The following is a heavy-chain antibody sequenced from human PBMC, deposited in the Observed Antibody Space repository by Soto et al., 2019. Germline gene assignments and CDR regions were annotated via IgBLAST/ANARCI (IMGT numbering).Heavy chain of an antibody. CDR1: GYTLTTYG. V-gene: IGHV1-18*01. J-gene: IGHJ6*02. CDR3: ARVIGAKELHGMDV. CDR2: ISVYNGNT. Sequence: QVQLVQSGAEVKNPGASVKVSCKASGYTLTTYGISWVRQAPGQGLEWMGWISVYNGNTNYAQKVQGRVTMTTDTSTSTAYMELRSLKSDDTAVYYCARVIGAKELHGMDVWGQVTTVTVSS. D-gene: IGHD1-26*01.